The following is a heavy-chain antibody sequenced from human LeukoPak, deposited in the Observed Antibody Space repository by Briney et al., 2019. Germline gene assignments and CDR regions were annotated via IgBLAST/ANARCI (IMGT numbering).Heavy chain of an antibody. D-gene: IGHD4-17*01. Sequence: SETLSLTCTVSGGSINSGSYYWSWIRQPAGKGLEWIGRVLTSGTTNYNPSLKSRVSISVDTSKNQFSLNLSSVTAADTAVYFCARRAFYGDRFAEYFQHWGQGTLVTVSS. CDR2: VLTSGTT. CDR1: GGSINSGSYY. J-gene: IGHJ1*01. CDR3: ARRAFYGDRFAEYFQH. V-gene: IGHV4-61*02.